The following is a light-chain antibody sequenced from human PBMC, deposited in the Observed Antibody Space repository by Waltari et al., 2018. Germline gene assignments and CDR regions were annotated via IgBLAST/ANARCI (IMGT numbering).Light chain of an antibody. CDR2: DDY. CDR1: NIGGKT. Sequence: SYVLTQPPSVYVAPGQTATIPCGGNNIGGKTVHWYQQKPGQAPVLVVYDDYYRPSGIPERFSGSNSGNTAALTISWVEAGDEADYYCQVWDSSSDRPVFGGGTKVFVL. J-gene: IGLJ3*02. CDR3: QVWDSSSDRPV. V-gene: IGLV3-21*02.